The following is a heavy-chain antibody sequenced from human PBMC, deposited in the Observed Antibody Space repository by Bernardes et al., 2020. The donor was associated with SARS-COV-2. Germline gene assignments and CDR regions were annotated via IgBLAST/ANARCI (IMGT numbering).Heavy chain of an antibody. Sequence: SETLSLTCTVSGGSISSYYWSWIRQPPGKGLAWIGYIYYSGSTHYNPSLKSRVTISVDTSKNQFSLKLSSVTAADTAVYYCARYRSSGFVNSFDPWGQGTLGTVSS. CDR2: IYYSGST. D-gene: IGHD3-22*01. CDR3: ARYRSSGFVNSFDP. J-gene: IGHJ5*02. V-gene: IGHV4-59*08. CDR1: GGSISSYY.